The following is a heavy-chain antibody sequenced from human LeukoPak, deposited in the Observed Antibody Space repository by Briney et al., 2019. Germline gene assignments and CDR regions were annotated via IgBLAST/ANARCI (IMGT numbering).Heavy chain of an antibody. CDR3: AREEAGSGWYHFDY. CDR2: IWYDGSNK. CDR1: GFTFSSYG. Sequence: GGSLRLSCAASGFTFSSYGMHWVRQAPGKGLEWVAVIWYDGSNKYYADSVKGRFTISRDNSKNTLYLQMNSLRAEDTAVYYCAREEAGSGWYHFDYWGQGTLVTVSS. J-gene: IGHJ4*02. V-gene: IGHV3-33*01. D-gene: IGHD6-19*01.